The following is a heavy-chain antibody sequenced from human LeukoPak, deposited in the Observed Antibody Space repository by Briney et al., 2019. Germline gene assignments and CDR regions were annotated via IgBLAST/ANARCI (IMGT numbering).Heavy chain of an antibody. V-gene: IGHV3-30*02. CDR3: VTAMPSQDY. Sequence: GGSLRLSCAASGFTFSSYGMHWVRQAPGKGLEWVAFIRYDGSNKYYADSVKGRFTISRDNSKDTLHLQMNSLRAEDTAVYYCVTAMPSQDYWGQGTLVTVSS. D-gene: IGHD5-18*01. J-gene: IGHJ4*02. CDR2: IRYDGSNK. CDR1: GFTFSSYG.